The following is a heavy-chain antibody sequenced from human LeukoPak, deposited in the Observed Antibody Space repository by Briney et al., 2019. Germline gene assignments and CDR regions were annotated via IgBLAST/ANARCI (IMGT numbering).Heavy chain of an antibody. Sequence: SVNVSCKASGGTFSSYTISSVRQAPGQGLEWMGRIIPILGIANYAQKLQGRVTITSDKSPSTAYMELSSLRSEETAVYYCARAGEMATPPRAFDIWGQGTMVTVSS. CDR1: GGTFSSYT. J-gene: IGHJ3*02. CDR2: IIPILGIA. CDR3: ARAGEMATPPRAFDI. D-gene: IGHD5-24*01. V-gene: IGHV1-69*02.